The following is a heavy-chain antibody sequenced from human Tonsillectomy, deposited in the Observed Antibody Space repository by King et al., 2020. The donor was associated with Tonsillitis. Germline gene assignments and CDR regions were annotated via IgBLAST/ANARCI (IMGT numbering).Heavy chain of an antibody. CDR1: GFIFSTYG. Sequence: VQLVESGGGVVQPGRSLRLSCAASGFIFSTYGMHWVRQAPGKGLEWVAVISYDGSNKYYADSVKGRFTISRDTSKNTLYLQMSSLRAEDTAVYYCARDQGFLGWFSAFPPNNWFDPWGQGTLVTVSS. D-gene: IGHD3-3*01. CDR3: ARDQGFLGWFSAFPPNNWFDP. CDR2: ISYDGSNK. J-gene: IGHJ5*02. V-gene: IGHV3-30*03.